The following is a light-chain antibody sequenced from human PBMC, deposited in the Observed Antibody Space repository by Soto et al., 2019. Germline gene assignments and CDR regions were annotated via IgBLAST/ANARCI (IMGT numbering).Light chain of an antibody. V-gene: IGKV3-11*01. CDR2: DAS. CDR1: QSVSSH. J-gene: IGKJ1*01. Sequence: EIVLPQSPATLSLSPGERATLSSRASQSVSSHLAWYQQKPGQAPRLLIYDASNRATGIPARFSGSGSGTDFTLTISSLEPEDFAVYYCQQRSNWTRTFGQGTKVE. CDR3: QQRSNWTRT.